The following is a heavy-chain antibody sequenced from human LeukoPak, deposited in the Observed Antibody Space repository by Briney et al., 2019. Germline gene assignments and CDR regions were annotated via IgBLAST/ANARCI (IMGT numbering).Heavy chain of an antibody. CDR3: ARVQVDFWSGYYTLFDY. CDR1: GGSISSSSYY. CDR2: IYYSGST. D-gene: IGHD3-3*01. Sequence: SETLSLTCTVSGGSISSSSYYWGWIRQPPGKGLEWIGSIYYSGSTYYNPSLKSRVTISVDTSKNQFSPKLSSVTAADTAVYYCARVQVDFWSGYYTLFDYWGQGTLVTVSS. J-gene: IGHJ4*02. V-gene: IGHV4-39*07.